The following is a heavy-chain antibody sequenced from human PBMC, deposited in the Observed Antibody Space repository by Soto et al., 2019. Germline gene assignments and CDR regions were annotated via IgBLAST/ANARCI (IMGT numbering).Heavy chain of an antibody. J-gene: IGHJ1*01. D-gene: IGHD3-16*01. CDR2: AYYSGSA. Sequence: KPSETLSLTCSISGFSIANSPFYWGCIRLPPGKGLEWIGTAYYSGSAYYNPSLKSRVTISIDKSKNDFSLKLTSVTAADTAVYYCARPLHGGVKGAFDTWDQGTLVTVSS. CDR3: ARPLHGGVKGAFDT. CDR1: GFSIANSPFY. V-gene: IGHV4-39*02.